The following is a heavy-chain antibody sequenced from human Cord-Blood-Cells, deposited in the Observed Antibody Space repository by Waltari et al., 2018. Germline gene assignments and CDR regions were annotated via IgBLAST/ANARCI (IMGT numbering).Heavy chain of an antibody. D-gene: IGHD5-18*01. V-gene: IGHV1-69-2*01. Sequence: EVQLVQSGAEVKKPGATVKISCKVSGYTFTDYYMHWVLQAPGQGLEWMGLVDPEDGETIYAEKFQGRVTITADTSTDTAYIELSSLRSEDTAVYYCATDLAWRQLWFLDYWGQGTLVTVSS. CDR3: ATDLAWRQLWFLDY. CDR1: GYTFTDYY. J-gene: IGHJ4*02. CDR2: VDPEDGET.